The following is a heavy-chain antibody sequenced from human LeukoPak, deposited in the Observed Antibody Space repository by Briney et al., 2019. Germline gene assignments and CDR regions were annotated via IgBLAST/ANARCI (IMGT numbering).Heavy chain of an antibody. CDR1: GFTFSTYD. CDR3: SRDLGGYYYDSSGYYPGIDLFDH. CDR2: ISSSGSGSYV. V-gene: IGHV3-21*06. D-gene: IGHD3-22*01. Sequence: GGSLRLSCAGSGFTFSTYDMNWVRQAPGKGLEWVSSISSSGSGSYVYYAHSVKGRFTISRDNAKNSLYLQMNSLGAEDTAVYYCSRDLGGYYYDSSGYYPGIDLFDHWGQGTLVTVSS. J-gene: IGHJ4*02.